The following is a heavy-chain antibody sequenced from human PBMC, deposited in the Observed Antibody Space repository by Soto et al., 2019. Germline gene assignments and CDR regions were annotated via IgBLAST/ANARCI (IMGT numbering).Heavy chain of an antibody. J-gene: IGHJ5*02. D-gene: IGHD6-6*01. Sequence: QVQLVQSGAEVKKPGSSVKVSCKASGGTFSSYAISWVRQAPGQGLEWMGGLIPIFGTANYAQKSQGRVTITANESTSTAYMELGSLRSKDTVVSYCARSSSSSGTWYNWFDPWGQGTLVTVSS. CDR2: LIPIFGTA. CDR3: ARSSSSSGTWYNWFDP. CDR1: GGTFSSYA. V-gene: IGHV1-69*12.